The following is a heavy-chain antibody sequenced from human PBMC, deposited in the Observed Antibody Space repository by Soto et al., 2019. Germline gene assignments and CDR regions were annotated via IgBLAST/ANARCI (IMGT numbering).Heavy chain of an antibody. CDR2: IHSDGTST. Sequence: EVQLVESGGGLVQPGASLRLSCAASGFTFDYYWMRWVRQAPGKGLVWVSRIHSDGTSTTYADSVKGRFTISRDNAKNTLSLQMNSLRAEDTAVYYCARGDRGAFDLWGQGTVVTVSS. D-gene: IGHD1-26*01. CDR1: GFTFDYYW. V-gene: IGHV3-74*01. J-gene: IGHJ3*01. CDR3: ARGDRGAFDL.